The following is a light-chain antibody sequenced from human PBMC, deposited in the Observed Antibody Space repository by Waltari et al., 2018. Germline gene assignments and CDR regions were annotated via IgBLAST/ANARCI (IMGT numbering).Light chain of an antibody. Sequence: QSVLTQPPSVSGAPGQRVTISCTWSSSNIGAIYDVHWYQQLPGTAPKLLIYGNNNRPSGVPDRFSGSKSGTSASLAITGLQTDDEADYYCQSYDSSLSVLFGTGTKVTVL. CDR2: GNN. J-gene: IGLJ1*01. CDR1: SSNIGAIYD. CDR3: QSYDSSLSVL. V-gene: IGLV1-40*01.